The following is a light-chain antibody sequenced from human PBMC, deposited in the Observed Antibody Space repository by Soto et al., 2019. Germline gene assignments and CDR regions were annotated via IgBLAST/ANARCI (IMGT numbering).Light chain of an antibody. J-gene: IGKJ5*01. CDR2: GAS. Sequence: EVVLTQTRGTLSLSPGQRASISCRPSQNLSRYFLAWYQHKPGQAPRLLISGASRRATGIPDRFSGAGSGTDFTLTISRLELEDFAWYYCQQHDILPITFGQGTRLE. CDR1: QNLSRYF. V-gene: IGKV3-20*01. CDR3: QQHDILPIT.